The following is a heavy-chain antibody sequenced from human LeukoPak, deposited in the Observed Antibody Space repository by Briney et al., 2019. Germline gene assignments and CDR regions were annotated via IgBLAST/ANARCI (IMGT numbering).Heavy chain of an antibody. Sequence: GASVKVSRKASGGTFSSYAISWVRQAPGQGLEWMGRIIPILGIANYAQKFQGRVTITADKSTSTAYMELSSLRSEDTAVYYCARPLGEMATILGYYYYGMDVWGQGTTVTVSS. CDR1: GGTFSSYA. CDR2: IIPILGIA. D-gene: IGHD5-24*01. CDR3: ARPLGEMATILGYYYYGMDV. J-gene: IGHJ6*02. V-gene: IGHV1-69*04.